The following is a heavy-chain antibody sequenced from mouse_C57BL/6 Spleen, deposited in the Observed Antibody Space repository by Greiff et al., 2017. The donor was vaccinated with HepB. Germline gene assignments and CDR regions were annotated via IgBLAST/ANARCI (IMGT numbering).Heavy chain of an antibody. V-gene: IGHV1-78*01. J-gene: IGHJ4*01. D-gene: IGHD1-1*01. Sequence: VQLQQSDAELVKPGASVKISCKVSGYTLTDHPILWMKQRPDQGLDRIGYIYPRDVSTKYNETFKGKATFTADNASSTAYMQLDSLTSEDSAVSFSARVEYYAAYAMDYWDQGASVTVAS. CDR3: ARVEYYAAYAMDY. CDR1: GYTLTDHP. CDR2: IYPRDVST.